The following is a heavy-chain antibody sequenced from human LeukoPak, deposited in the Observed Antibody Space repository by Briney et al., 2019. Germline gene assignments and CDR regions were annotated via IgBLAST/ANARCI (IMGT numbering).Heavy chain of an antibody. Sequence: KPSETPSLTCVVYGGSFSGYYWSWIRQPPGKRLDCIGEINHSGSTNYNPSLKSRVTISVDTSKNQFSLKLSSVTAADTAVYYCARGFGSGYYYYYMDVWGKGTTVTVSS. CDR3: ARGFGSGYYYYYMDV. V-gene: IGHV4-34*01. CDR1: GGSFSGYY. J-gene: IGHJ6*03. D-gene: IGHD2-15*01. CDR2: INHSGST.